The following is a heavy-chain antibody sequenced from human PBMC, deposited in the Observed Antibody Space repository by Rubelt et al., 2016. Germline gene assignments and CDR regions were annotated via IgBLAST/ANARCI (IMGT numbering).Heavy chain of an antibody. Sequence: GGGLIQPGASLRLSCVTSGFTFSAYNMNWVRQAPGKGLEWVAVISYDGSNKYYADSVKGRFTISRDNSKNTLYLQMKILRAEDTAVYYCASDPATVVTPAAFDIWGQGTMVTVSS. J-gene: IGHJ3*02. CDR3: ASDPATVVTPAAFDI. CDR2: ISYDGSNK. CDR1: GFTFSAYN. V-gene: IGHV3-30*04. D-gene: IGHD4-23*01.